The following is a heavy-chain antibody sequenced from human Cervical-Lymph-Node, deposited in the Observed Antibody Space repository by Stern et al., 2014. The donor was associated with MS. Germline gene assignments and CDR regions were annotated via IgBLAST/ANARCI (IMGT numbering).Heavy chain of an antibody. J-gene: IGHJ4*02. CDR2: INPSAGNT. V-gene: IGHV1-46*01. CDR3: ARDEGADY. Sequence: VQLEESGAEVNKPGASVKVSCMASGYSFTSYFINWVRQAPGQGLEWMGIINPSAGNTNYAQKFQGRVVMTSDTSTGTVYMELSSLRSEDTAVYYCARDEGADYWGQGTLVTVSS. CDR1: GYSFTSYF.